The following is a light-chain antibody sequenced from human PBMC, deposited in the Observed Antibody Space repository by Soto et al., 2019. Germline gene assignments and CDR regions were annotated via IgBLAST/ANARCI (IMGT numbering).Light chain of an antibody. V-gene: IGLV1-36*01. CDR3: AAWDDSLNGPV. CDR2: YDD. Sequence: QSVLTQPPSVSEAPRQRVTISCSGSSSNIGNHAVSWYQLLPGKAPKLLIYYDDLVPSGVSDRFSGSKSGTSASLAISGLQSEDEADYYCAAWDDSLNGPVFGGGTKLTVL. CDR1: SSNIGNHA. J-gene: IGLJ3*02.